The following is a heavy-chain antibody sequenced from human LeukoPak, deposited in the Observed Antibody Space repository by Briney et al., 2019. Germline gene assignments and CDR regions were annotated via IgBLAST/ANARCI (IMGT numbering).Heavy chain of an antibody. CDR2: INPNSGGT. CDR3: ARDTRVAGSSYPVY. Sequence: ASVKVSCKPSGYTFTGYYMHWVRPAPGQGLEWMGWINPNSGGTNYAQKLQGTVTMPRDTSISTAYMELSRLRSDDTAVYYCARDTRVAGSSYPVYWGQGTLVTVSS. V-gene: IGHV1-2*02. CDR1: GYTFTGYY. J-gene: IGHJ4*02. D-gene: IGHD6-19*01.